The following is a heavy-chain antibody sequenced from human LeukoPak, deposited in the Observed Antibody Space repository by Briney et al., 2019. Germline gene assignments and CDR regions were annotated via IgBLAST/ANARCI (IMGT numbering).Heavy chain of an antibody. J-gene: IGHJ6*03. CDR3: AKGLEYMDV. CDR2: ISGSGGST. Sequence: GGSLRLSCAASGFTVSDNYMSWVRQAPGKGLEWVSAISGSGGSTYYADSVKGRFTISRDNSKNTLYLQMNSLRAEDTAVYYCAKGLEYMDVWGKGTTVTVSS. D-gene: IGHD3-3*01. V-gene: IGHV3-23*01. CDR1: GFTVSDNY.